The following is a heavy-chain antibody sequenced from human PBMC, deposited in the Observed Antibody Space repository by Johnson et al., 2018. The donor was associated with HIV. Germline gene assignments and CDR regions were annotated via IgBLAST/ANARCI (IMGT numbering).Heavy chain of an antibody. D-gene: IGHD7-27*01. J-gene: IGHJ3*02. Sequence: VQLVESGGGLAQPGRSLRLSCAASGFTFDDYAMHWVRQAPGKGLEWVSGISWNSGRIGYADSVKGRFTISRDNAKNSLYLQMNSLRAEDTAVYYCASTLTGDFGAFDIWGQGTVVTVSS. CDR3: ASTLTGDFGAFDI. V-gene: IGHV3-9*01. CDR2: ISWNSGRI. CDR1: GFTFDDYA.